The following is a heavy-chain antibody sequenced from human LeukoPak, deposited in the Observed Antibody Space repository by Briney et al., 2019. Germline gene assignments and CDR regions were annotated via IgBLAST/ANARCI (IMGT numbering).Heavy chain of an antibody. CDR1: GYSISSSNW. Sequence: SDTLSLTCAVSGYSISSSNWWGWSRQPPGKGLEWIGYIYYSGSIYYNPSLKSRVTISVDTSKSQFSLKLNSVTAADTAVYYCARVGDTSSYYYFLDFWGQGTLVTVSS. CDR3: ARVGDTSSYYYFLDF. D-gene: IGHD3-22*01. CDR2: IYYSGSI. J-gene: IGHJ4*02. V-gene: IGHV4-28*05.